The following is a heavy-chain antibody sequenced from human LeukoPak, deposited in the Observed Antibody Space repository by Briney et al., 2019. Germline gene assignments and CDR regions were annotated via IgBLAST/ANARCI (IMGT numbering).Heavy chain of an antibody. J-gene: IGHJ4*02. CDR1: GGSITSRTW. V-gene: IGHV4-4*02. CDR2: IYQSGGT. Sequence: SGTLSLTCAVSGGSITSRTWWSWVRQPPGKGLEWIGEIYQSGGTNYNPSLKSRVTISVDKSKNQFSLNLTSVTAADTAVYYCARNGAGWYFDYWGQGTLVTVSS. CDR3: ARNGAGWYFDY. D-gene: IGHD1-26*01.